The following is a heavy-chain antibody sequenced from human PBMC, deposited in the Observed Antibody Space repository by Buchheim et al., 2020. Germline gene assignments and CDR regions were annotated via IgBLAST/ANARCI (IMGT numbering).Heavy chain of an antibody. Sequence: VKNPGASVKVSCEASGYTFTTYYIHWVRQAPGQGLEWMGIIKLDGGGTTYAQKFQGRVTVTSDTSTSTVYMELRSLRTEDTAVYYCARECPDRLYFDYWGQGTL. V-gene: IGHV1-46*01. CDR1: GYTFTTYY. J-gene: IGHJ4*02. CDR2: IKLDGGGT. D-gene: IGHD2-21*02. CDR3: ARECPDRLYFDY.